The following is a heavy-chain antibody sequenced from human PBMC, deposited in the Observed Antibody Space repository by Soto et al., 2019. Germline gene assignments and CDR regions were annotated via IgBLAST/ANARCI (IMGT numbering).Heavy chain of an antibody. V-gene: IGHV3-74*01. CDR3: ARVIVGATGYGLDV. CDR1: GFTFSSYW. CDR2: INSDGSSI. D-gene: IGHD1-26*01. Sequence: GESLKISCVAPGFTFSSYWMHWVRQAPGKGLVWVSRINSDGSSIIYADFVKGRFTISRDNAKNTLYLQMNSLRAEDTAVYYCARVIVGATGYGLDVWGQGTTVTVSS. J-gene: IGHJ6*02.